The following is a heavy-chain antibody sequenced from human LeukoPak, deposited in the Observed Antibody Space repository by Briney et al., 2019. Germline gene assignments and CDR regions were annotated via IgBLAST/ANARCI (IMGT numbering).Heavy chain of an antibody. Sequence: SVKVSCKASGFTFTSSAVQWVRQARGQRLEWIGWIVVGSGNTNYAQKFQERVTITRDMSTSTAYMELSSPRSEDTAVYYCAADLSSDILTGYTNDAFDIWGQGTMVTVSS. CDR2: IVVGSGNT. CDR3: AADLSSDILTGYTNDAFDI. CDR1: GFTFTSSA. J-gene: IGHJ3*02. V-gene: IGHV1-58*01. D-gene: IGHD3-9*01.